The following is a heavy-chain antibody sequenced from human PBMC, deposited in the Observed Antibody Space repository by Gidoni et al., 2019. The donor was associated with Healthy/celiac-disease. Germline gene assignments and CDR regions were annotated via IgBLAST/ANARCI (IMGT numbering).Heavy chain of an antibody. CDR2: IIPIFGTA. Sequence: QVQLVQSGAEVKKPGSSVKVSCKASGGTFSSYALSWVRQAPGQGLEWMGGIIPIFGTANYAQKFQGRVTITADESTSTAYMELSSLRSEDTAVYYCARGPVSSYSSSPAGILGWFDPWGQGTLVTVSS. CDR1: GGTFSSYA. CDR3: ARGPVSSYSSSPAGILGWFDP. D-gene: IGHD6-6*01. V-gene: IGHV1-69*01. J-gene: IGHJ5*02.